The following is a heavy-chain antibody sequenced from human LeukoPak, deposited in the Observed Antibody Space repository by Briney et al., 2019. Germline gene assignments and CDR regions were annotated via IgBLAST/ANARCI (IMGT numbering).Heavy chain of an antibody. CDR1: GGSISSGSYF. CDR2: IYGSGST. D-gene: IGHD3-9*01. Sequence: SQTLSLTCTVSGGSISSGSYFWSWIRQPAGKGLEWIGRIYGSGSTNYNPSLKSRVSISVDTSKNQFSLKLSSVTATDTAVYYCARADILTGYPFDYWGQGTLVTVSS. CDR3: ARADILTGYPFDY. V-gene: IGHV4-61*02. J-gene: IGHJ4*02.